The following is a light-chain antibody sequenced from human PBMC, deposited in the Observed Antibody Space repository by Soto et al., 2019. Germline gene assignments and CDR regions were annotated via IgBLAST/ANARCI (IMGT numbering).Light chain of an antibody. J-gene: IGKJ4*01. Sequence: EIVLTQSPATLSLSPGDRATLSCRASKSVGKYLAWYQQKPGQLPRLLIYDVSNRATGVPTRISGSGSGTEFTLTISSLQSEDFAVYYCQQYNSWPLTFGGGTKVEIK. CDR3: QQYNSWPLT. CDR2: DVS. CDR1: KSVGKY. V-gene: IGKV3-11*01.